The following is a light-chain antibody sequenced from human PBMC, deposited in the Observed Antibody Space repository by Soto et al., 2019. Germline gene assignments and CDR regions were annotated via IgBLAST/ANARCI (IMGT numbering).Light chain of an antibody. CDR2: EVS. V-gene: IGLV2-14*01. Sequence: QSALTQPASVSGSPGQSITISCTGTSSDVGGYNYVSWYQQHPGKAPKLMIYEVSNRPSGVSNRFSGSKSGNTASLTLSGLQAEYEADYYCSSYTSSSTLEVFGGGTKLTVL. CDR3: SSYTSSSTLEV. CDR1: SSDVGGYNY. J-gene: IGLJ2*01.